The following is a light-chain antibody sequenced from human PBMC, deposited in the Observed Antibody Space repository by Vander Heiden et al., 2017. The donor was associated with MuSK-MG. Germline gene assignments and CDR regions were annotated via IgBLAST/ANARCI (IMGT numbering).Light chain of an antibody. V-gene: IGLV2-11*01. Sequence: QSPLTRPRSVSGSPGQSVTISCTGTSSDVGGYNYVSWYHQHPGKAPNLMIFDVSKRPSGVPDRFSGSKSDNPASLTISGLQAEDEADYYCCSYAGSSTFDWVFGGGTKLTVL. CDR3: CSYAGSSTFDWV. J-gene: IGLJ3*02. CDR2: DVS. CDR1: SSDVGGYNY.